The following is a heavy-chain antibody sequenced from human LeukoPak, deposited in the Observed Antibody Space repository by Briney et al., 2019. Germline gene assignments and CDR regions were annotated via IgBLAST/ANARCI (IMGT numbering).Heavy chain of an antibody. CDR1: GFTFSRYW. V-gene: IGHV3-7*01. J-gene: IGHJ4*02. CDR2: IKQDGSEK. Sequence: PGGSLRLSCAASGFTFSRYWMSWVRQAPGKGLEWVANIKQDGSEKYYVGSVKGRFTISRDNAKNSLYLQMNSLRAEDTAVYYCARDPSSGQKPGGWGQGTLVTVSS. D-gene: IGHD3-22*01. CDR3: ARDPSSGQKPGG.